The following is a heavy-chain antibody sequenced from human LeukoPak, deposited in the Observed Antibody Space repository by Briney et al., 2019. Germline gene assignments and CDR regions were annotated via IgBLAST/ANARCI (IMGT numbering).Heavy chain of an antibody. CDR1: GGSFSGYY. Sequence: SGTLSLTCAVYGGSFSGYYWSWIRQPPGKGLEWFGEINHSGSTNYNPSLKSRVTISVDTSKNQFSLKLSSVTAADTAVYYCARGEGGSGSYWGFDYWGQGTLVTVSS. CDR2: INHSGST. J-gene: IGHJ4*02. V-gene: IGHV4-34*01. D-gene: IGHD3-10*01. CDR3: ARGEGGSGSYWGFDY.